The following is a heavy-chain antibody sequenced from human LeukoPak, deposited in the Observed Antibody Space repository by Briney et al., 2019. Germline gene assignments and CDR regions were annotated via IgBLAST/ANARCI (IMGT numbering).Heavy chain of an antibody. CDR3: AKDRSAAAPYCFDY. V-gene: IGHV3-23*01. Sequence: PGGSLRLSCAASGFIFRSYSMNWVRQGQGKGREWVSATSGSDNSAYFADSVKGRFTISRDNSKNTLSLQMNSLRAEDTAVYYCAKDRSAAAPYCFDYWGQGTPVTVSS. CDR2: TSGSDNSA. J-gene: IGHJ4*02. D-gene: IGHD6-13*01. CDR1: GFIFRSYS.